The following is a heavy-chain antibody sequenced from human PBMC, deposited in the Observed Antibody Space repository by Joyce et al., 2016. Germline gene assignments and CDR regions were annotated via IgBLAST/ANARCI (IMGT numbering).Heavy chain of an antibody. J-gene: IGHJ4*02. Sequence: QLQLQESGPGLVKPSETLSLTCIVSGGSVSSGGSYWSWIRQPQGKGLEWSGNFYYTGSTNYNPALRSRVTRSLDTSKNQYSLRLTSVTAADTALYYCARGQGVLGTNIFYWGQGTLVTVSS. V-gene: IGHV4-61*08. D-gene: IGHD1-1*01. CDR2: FYYTGST. CDR3: ARGQGVLGTNIFY. CDR1: GGSVSSGGSY.